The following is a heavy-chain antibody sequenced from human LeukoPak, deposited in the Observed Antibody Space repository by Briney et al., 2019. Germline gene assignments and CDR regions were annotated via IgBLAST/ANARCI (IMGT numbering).Heavy chain of an antibody. CDR3: AGVQLERRELDY. V-gene: IGHV4-34*01. CDR2: INHSGST. Sequence: SETLSLTCAVYGGSFSGYYWSWIRQPPGKGLEWIGEINHSGSTNYNPSLKSRVTISVDTSKNQFSLKLSSVTAADTAVYYCAGVQLERRELDYWGQGTLVTVSS. J-gene: IGHJ4*02. D-gene: IGHD1-1*01. CDR1: GGSFSGYY.